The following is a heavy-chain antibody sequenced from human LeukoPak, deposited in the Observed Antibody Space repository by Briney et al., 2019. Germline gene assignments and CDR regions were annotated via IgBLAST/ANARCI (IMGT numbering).Heavy chain of an antibody. CDR1: GYTFTGYY. V-gene: IGHV1-2*02. CDR3: ATAGGTSHGNN. Sequence: ASVKVSCKASGYTFTGYYMHWVRQAPGQGLEWMGWINPNSGGTNYAQRFQGRVTMTRDTSISTAYMELSSLKSDDTGMYYCATAGGTSHGNNWGQGTLVTVSS. CDR2: INPNSGGT. D-gene: IGHD3-16*01. J-gene: IGHJ4*02.